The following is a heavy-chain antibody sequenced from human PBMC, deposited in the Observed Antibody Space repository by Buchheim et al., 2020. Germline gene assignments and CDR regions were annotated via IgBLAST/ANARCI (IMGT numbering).Heavy chain of an antibody. D-gene: IGHD2-15*01. CDR2: IYHSGGT. V-gene: IGHV4-4*02. Sequence: QVQLQESGAGLVQRSGTLSLTCAVSGGSISSSNWWSWVRQPPGKGLEWIGEIYHSGGTNYNPSLKSRCTISEDKSKNQFSLKLSSVTAADTAVYYCARDLARYCSGGSCYEGFDYWGQGTL. J-gene: IGHJ4*02. CDR3: ARDLARYCSGGSCYEGFDY. CDR1: GGSISSSNW.